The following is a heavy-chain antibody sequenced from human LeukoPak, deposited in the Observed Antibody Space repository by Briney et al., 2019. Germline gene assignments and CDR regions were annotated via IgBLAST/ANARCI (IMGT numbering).Heavy chain of an antibody. CDR2: IYYSGST. Sequence: PSETLSLTCTVSGGSVSSGAYYWSWIRQPPGKALEWIGYIYYSGSTNYNPSLKSRVTISIDTSKNQFSLKLNSVTPADTAVYYCARDSAYSSSWYDYWGQGTLVTVPS. CDR3: ARDSAYSSSWYDY. D-gene: IGHD6-13*01. V-gene: IGHV4-61*08. J-gene: IGHJ4*02. CDR1: GGSVSSGAYY.